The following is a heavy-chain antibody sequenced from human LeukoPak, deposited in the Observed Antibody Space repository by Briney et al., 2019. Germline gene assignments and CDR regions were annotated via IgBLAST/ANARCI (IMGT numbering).Heavy chain of an antibody. Sequence: GGSLKLSCAASGFTFSGSAMHWVRQASGKGLEWVGRIRSKANSNATAYAASVKGRFTISRDDSKNTAYLQMNSLKTEDTAVYYCTRPSGWYAIYDYWGQGTLVTVSS. V-gene: IGHV3-73*01. D-gene: IGHD6-19*01. CDR3: TRPSGWYAIYDY. CDR1: GFTFSGSA. J-gene: IGHJ4*02. CDR2: IRSKANSNAT.